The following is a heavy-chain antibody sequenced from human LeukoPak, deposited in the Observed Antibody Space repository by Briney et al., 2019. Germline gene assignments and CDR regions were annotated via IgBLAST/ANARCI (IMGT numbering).Heavy chain of an antibody. Sequence: ASVKVSCKASGYTFTSYDINWVRQATGQGLEWMGWMNPNSGNTGYAQKFQGRVTITRNTSISTAYMELSSLRSEDTAVYYCARVGVLDCSSTSCYHYYYYMDVWSKGTTVTVSS. V-gene: IGHV1-8*03. CDR3: ARVGVLDCSSTSCYHYYYYMDV. CDR1: GYTFTSYD. D-gene: IGHD2-2*01. J-gene: IGHJ6*03. CDR2: MNPNSGNT.